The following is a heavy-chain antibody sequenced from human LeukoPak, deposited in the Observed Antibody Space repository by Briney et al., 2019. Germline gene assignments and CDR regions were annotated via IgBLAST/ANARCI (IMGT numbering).Heavy chain of an antibody. J-gene: IGHJ4*02. CDR3: ARESVLWFGELASFDY. V-gene: IGHV3-7*01. Sequence: GGSLRLSCAASGFTFSSYWMSWVRQAPGKGLEWVANIKQDGSETYYVDSVKGRFTISRDNAKNSLYLQMNSLRAEDTAVYYCARESVLWFGELASFDYWGQGTLVTVSS. D-gene: IGHD3-10*01. CDR1: GFTFSSYW. CDR2: IKQDGSET.